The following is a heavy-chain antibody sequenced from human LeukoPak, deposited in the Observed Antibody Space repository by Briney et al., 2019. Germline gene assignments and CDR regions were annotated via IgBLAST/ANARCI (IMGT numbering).Heavy chain of an antibody. V-gene: IGHV4-38-2*01. Sequence: NPSETLSLTCAVSGLSHSIGYVWGWTRRPPGKGLDWIGPYHYPECAYYIPALNTRLTLSIDTSKNHYSLKLSSVTAADTALCHWARGRWRQVGTRWHPDTHHDYWGQGILVTVSS. CDR2: YHYPECA. J-gene: IGHJ4*02. CDR3: ARGRWRQVGTRWHPDTHHDY. D-gene: IGHD4-23*01. CDR1: GLSHSIGYV.